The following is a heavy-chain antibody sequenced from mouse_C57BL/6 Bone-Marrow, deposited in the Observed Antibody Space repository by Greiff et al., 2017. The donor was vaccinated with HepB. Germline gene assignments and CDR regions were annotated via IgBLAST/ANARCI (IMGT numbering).Heavy chain of an antibody. CDR2: INPYNGGT. CDR3: ARGDYYGSSYAYYFDY. Sequence: EVQLQQSGPVLVKPGASVKMSCKASGYTFTDYYMNWVKQSHGKSLEWIGVINPYNGGTSYNQKFKGKATLTVDKSSSTAYMELNSLTSEDSAVYYCARGDYYGSSYAYYFDYWGQGTTLTVSS. D-gene: IGHD1-1*01. J-gene: IGHJ2*01. CDR1: GYTFTDYY. V-gene: IGHV1-19*01.